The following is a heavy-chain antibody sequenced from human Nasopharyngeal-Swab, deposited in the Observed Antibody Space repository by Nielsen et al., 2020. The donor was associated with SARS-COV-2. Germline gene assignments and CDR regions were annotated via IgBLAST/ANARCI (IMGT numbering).Heavy chain of an antibody. D-gene: IGHD4-17*01. J-gene: IGHJ2*01. Sequence: SVNVSCKASGYTFTSYDINWVRQATGQGLEWMGWMNPNSGNTGDAQKFQGRVTMTRNTSISTAYMELSSLISEDTAVYYFAGVRTTTPYWYFDLWGRGTLVTVSS. CDR3: AGVRTTTPYWYFDL. CDR2: MNPNSGNT. CDR1: GYTFTSYD. V-gene: IGHV1-8*01.